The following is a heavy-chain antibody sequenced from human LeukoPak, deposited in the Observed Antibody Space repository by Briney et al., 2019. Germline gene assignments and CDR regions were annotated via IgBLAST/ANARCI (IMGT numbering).Heavy chain of an antibody. Sequence: GRSLRLSCAASGSRFRNYWMAWIRHAPGRGLEWVANINEDGNEKYYFDSVRGRFIISRDNDTNSLFLQMNSLRGEDTGVYYCVRELVVGPAEYFQSWGQGTLVAVSS. CDR3: VRELVVGPAEYFQS. CDR1: GSRFRNYW. CDR2: INEDGNEK. V-gene: IGHV3-7*01. J-gene: IGHJ1*01. D-gene: IGHD2-8*02.